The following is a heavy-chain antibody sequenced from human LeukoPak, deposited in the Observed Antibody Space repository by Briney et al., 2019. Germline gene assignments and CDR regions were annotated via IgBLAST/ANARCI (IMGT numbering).Heavy chain of an antibody. V-gene: IGHV3-48*03. D-gene: IGHD3-10*01. CDR1: GFTFSSYE. J-gene: IGHJ4*02. CDR3: ARVIRGINNNFDY. CDR2: ISSSGSTI. Sequence: GGSLRLSCAASGFTFSSYEMNWVRQAPGKGLVWASYISSSGSTIYYSDSAKGRFTISRDNAKNSLYLQMNSLRAEDTAVYYCARVIRGINNNFDYWGQGTLVTVSS.